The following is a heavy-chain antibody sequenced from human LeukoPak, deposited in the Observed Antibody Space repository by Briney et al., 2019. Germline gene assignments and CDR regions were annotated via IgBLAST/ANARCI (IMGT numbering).Heavy chain of an antibody. CDR1: GGSISSGGYS. D-gene: IGHD5-12*01. CDR2: IYHSGST. V-gene: IGHV4-30-2*01. Sequence: SETLSLTCAVSGGSISSGGYSWSWIRQPPGKGLEWIGYIYHSGSTYYNPSLKSRVTISADRSKNQFSLKLSSVTAADTAVYYCARSRDTWIFDYWGQGTLVTVSS. CDR3: ARSRDTWIFDY. J-gene: IGHJ4*02.